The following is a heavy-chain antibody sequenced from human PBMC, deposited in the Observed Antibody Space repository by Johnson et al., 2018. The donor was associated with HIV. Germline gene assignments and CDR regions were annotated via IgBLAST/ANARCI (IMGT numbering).Heavy chain of an antibody. V-gene: IGHV3-30*03. CDR1: GFTFSGYG. CDR2: VSYDRSEK. CDR3: ARSSILVTDALDI. D-gene: IGHD2-8*02. J-gene: IGHJ3*02. Sequence: VQLVESGGGAVQPGKSLRLSCAASGFTFSGYGMHWVRQAPGKGLEWVAVVSYDRSEKYYAHSVKGRFTISRDNSKSTLFLQMNSLRPEDTAVYYCARSSILVTDALDIWGQGTMVTVSS.